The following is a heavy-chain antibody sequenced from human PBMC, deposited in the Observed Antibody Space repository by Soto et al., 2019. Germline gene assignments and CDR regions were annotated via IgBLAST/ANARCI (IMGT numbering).Heavy chain of an antibody. CDR1: GFTFSSYW. CDR2: IKQDGSDK. CDR3: ARASTTVVTSYFDY. Sequence: GGSLRLSCAASGFTFSSYWMSWVRQAPGKGLEWVANIKQDGSDKYYVDSVKGRFTISRDNAKNSLYLQMNSLRAEDTAVYYCARASTTVVTSYFDYWGQGTLVTVSS. V-gene: IGHV3-7*03. D-gene: IGHD4-17*01. J-gene: IGHJ4*02.